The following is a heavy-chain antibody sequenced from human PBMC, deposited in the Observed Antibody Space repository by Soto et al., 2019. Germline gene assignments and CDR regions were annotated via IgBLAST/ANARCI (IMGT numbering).Heavy chain of an antibody. CDR2: ISAYNGNT. CDR3: ARVLRYFDWLLDRYYYSYMDV. Sequence: QVQLVQSGAEVKKPGASVKVSCKASGYTFTSYGISWVRQAPGQGLEWMGWISAYNGNTNYAQKLQGKVNMTTDPSTSTSYMELRSLRSDDKAVYYCARVLRYFDWLLDRYYYSYMDVWGKGTTVTVSS. J-gene: IGHJ6*03. D-gene: IGHD3-9*01. V-gene: IGHV1-18*01. CDR1: GYTFTSYG.